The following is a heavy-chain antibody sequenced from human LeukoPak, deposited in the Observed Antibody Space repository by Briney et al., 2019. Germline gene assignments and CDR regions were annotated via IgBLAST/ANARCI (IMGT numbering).Heavy chain of an antibody. CDR1: GFTFSSYS. CDR2: ISSLSGTI. CDR3: ARDRGRYHMDV. V-gene: IGHV3-48*01. J-gene: IGHJ6*03. D-gene: IGHD6-25*01. Sequence: PGGSLRLSCAASGFTFSSYSMNWVRQAPGKGLEWVSYISSLSGTIYYAGSVKGRFTISRENAKNSLYLQMNSLRAGDTAVYYCARDRGRYHMDVWGKGTTVTISS.